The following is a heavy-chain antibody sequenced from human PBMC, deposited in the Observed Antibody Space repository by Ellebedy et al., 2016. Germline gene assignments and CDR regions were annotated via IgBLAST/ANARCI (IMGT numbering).Heavy chain of an antibody. Sequence: SETLSLTCTVSGGSISSTSYYWGWIRQPPGKGLEWIGNMYYSGSANYKPSLESRVTILVDTSKNQFSLKLSSVTAADTAVYYCARVRLWFDPWGQGTLVTVSS. V-gene: IGHV4-39*07. J-gene: IGHJ5*02. D-gene: IGHD6-25*01. CDR1: GGSISSTSYY. CDR2: MYYSGSA. CDR3: ARVRLWFDP.